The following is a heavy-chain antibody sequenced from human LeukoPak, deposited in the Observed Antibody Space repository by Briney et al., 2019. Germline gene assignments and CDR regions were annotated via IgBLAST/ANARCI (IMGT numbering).Heavy chain of an antibody. V-gene: IGHV4-34*01. Sequence: SETLSLTCAVYGGSFSGYYWSWIRQPPGKGLEWIGEINHSGSTNYNPSLKSRVTISVDTSKNQLSLKLSSVTAADTAVYYCARGRVSSGWYGDAFDIWGQGTMVTVSS. CDR1: GGSFSGYY. D-gene: IGHD6-19*01. J-gene: IGHJ3*02. CDR3: ARGRVSSGWYGDAFDI. CDR2: INHSGST.